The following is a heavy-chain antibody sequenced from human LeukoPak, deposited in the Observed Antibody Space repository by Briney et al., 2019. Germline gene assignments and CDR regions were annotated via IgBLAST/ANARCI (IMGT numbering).Heavy chain of an antibody. CDR2: IYYSGST. D-gene: IGHD3-22*01. CDR1: GGSISSYY. V-gene: IGHV4-59*01. Sequence: SETLSLTCTVSGGSISSYYWSWIRQPPGKGLEWIGYIYYSGSTNYNPSLKSRVTISVDTSKNQFSLKLSSVTAADTAVYYCARELNYYDSSGFWFDPWGQGTLVTVSS. J-gene: IGHJ5*02. CDR3: ARELNYYDSSGFWFDP.